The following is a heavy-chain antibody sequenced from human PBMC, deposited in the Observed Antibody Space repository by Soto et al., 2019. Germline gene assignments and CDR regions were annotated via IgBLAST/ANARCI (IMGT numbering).Heavy chain of an antibody. CDR2: LIHGGST. V-gene: IGHV4-34*12. J-gene: IGHJ3*02. CDR3: ARSPLSYDYVRQTWREVGDSFDI. D-gene: IGHD3-16*01. CDR1: NSSLGAFH. Sequence: SETLSLTCAIYNSSLGAFHWAWIRQPPGKGLEWIGELIHGGSTNYNPSLKSRVTFSLDTSKNQFSLQLMSVTAADTAVYYCARSPLSYDYVRQTWREVGDSFDIWGRGTLVTVSS.